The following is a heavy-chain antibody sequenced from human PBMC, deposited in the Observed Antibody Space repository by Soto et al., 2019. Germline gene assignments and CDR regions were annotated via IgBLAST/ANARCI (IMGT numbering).Heavy chain of an antibody. D-gene: IGHD2-2*01. CDR3: ARGDIVVVPAATNDY. CDR1: GFTFSSYS. CDR2: ISSSSSYI. J-gene: IGHJ4*02. V-gene: IGHV3-21*01. Sequence: GGSLRLSCAASGFTFSSYSMNWVRQAPGKGLEWVSSISSSSSYIYYADSVKGRFTISRDNAKNSLYLQMNSLRAEDTAVYYCARGDIVVVPAATNDYWGQGTLVTVSS.